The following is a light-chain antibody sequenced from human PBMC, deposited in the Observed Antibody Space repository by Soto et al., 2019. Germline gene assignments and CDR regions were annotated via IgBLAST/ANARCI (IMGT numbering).Light chain of an antibody. CDR2: SND. CDR3: AVWDDSLNGHWV. Sequence: QAVVTQPPSASGTPGQRVTISCSGSSSNIETNTVNWYQQLPGTAPRLLIYSNDERPSGVPDRFSGSKSGTSASLAISGLQSDDEANYYCAVWDDSLNGHWVFGGGTKVTVL. CDR1: SSNIETNT. J-gene: IGLJ3*02. V-gene: IGLV1-44*01.